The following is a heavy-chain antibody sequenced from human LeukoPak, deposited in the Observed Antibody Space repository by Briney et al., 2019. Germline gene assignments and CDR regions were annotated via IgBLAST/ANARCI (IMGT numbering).Heavy chain of an antibody. V-gene: IGHV3-48*01. J-gene: IGHJ4*02. CDR1: GFIFSSCS. D-gene: IGHD2-8*01. Sequence: GGSLRLSCAASGFIFSSCSMNWVRQAPGKGLEWISYISSISSTIYYADSVKGRFTISRDNAKNSVHLQMNSLRAEDTAVYFCARDYCTNGIYYTGRLDYWGQGTLVTVST. CDR3: ARDYCTNGIYYTGRLDY. CDR2: ISSISSTI.